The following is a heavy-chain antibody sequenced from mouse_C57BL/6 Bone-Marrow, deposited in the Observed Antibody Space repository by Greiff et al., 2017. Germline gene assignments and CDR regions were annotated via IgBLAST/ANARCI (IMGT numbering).Heavy chain of an antibody. CDR2: ISYDGSN. J-gene: IGHJ1*03. CDR1: GYSITSGYY. V-gene: IGHV3-6*01. D-gene: IGHD2-12*01. Sequence: VQLKESGPGLVKPSQSLSLTCSVTGYSITSGYYWNWIRQFPGNKLEWMGYISYDGSNNYNPSLKNRISITRDTSKNQFFLKLNSVTTEDTATYYCARTYDGWYFDVWGTGTTVTVAS. CDR3: ARTYDGWYFDV.